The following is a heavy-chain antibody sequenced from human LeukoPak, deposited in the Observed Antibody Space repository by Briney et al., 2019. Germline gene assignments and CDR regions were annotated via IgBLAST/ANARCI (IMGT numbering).Heavy chain of an antibody. CDR3: ANPQLFMTTVTTRGGY. D-gene: IGHD4-17*01. V-gene: IGHV3-7*03. CDR1: GFTFSSYW. J-gene: IGHJ4*02. CDR2: IKQDGSEK. Sequence: GGSLRLSCAASGFTFSSYWMSWVRQAPGKGLEWVANIKQDGSEKYYVDSVKGRFTISRDNSKNTLYLQMNSLRAEDTAVYYCANPQLFMTTVTTRGGYWGQGTLVTVSS.